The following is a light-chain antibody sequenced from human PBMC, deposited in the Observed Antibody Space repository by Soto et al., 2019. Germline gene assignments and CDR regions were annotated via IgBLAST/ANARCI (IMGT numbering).Light chain of an antibody. CDR2: EVP. J-gene: IGKJ5*01. Sequence: DIVMTQTPLSPSVTPGQPASISFKSSQSLLHSDGKTYLYWYLQKPGQPPQRLIYEVPTRFSRVPDRFSGGGSRTDFTLKISRVEAEGVGVYFCMQSIQLRSTFGQGTRLESK. CDR3: MQSIQLRST. V-gene: IGKV2D-29*01. CDR1: QSLLHSDGKTY.